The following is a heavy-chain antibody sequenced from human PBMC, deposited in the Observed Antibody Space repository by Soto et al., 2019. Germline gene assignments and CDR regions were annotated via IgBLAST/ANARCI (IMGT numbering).Heavy chain of an antibody. V-gene: IGHV3-23*01. CDR1: GFTFNNYA. D-gene: IGHD6-13*01. CDR3: AKRSGAAAGYFDY. Sequence: EVQLLESGGGLVQPGGSLRLSCAASGFTFNNYAMSWVRQAPGKGLEWVSTFSGSGGNTYYADSVKGRFTISRDNSNNTLYLQMNSLRAEDTALYYCAKRSGAAAGYFDYWGQGTLITVSS. CDR2: FSGSGGNT. J-gene: IGHJ4*02.